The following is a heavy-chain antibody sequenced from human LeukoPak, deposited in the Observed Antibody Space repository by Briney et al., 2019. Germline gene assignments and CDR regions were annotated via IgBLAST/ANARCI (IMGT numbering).Heavy chain of an antibody. CDR2: ISNSGDTI. V-gene: IGHV3-48*03. Sequence: PGGSLRLSCAASGLTFSNCDMNWVRQAPGKGLEWLSYISNSGDTIYHEDSVKGRFTISRDNARNSLYLQMNSLRAEDTAVYYCASNYYYYYGMDVWGQGTTVTVSS. J-gene: IGHJ6*02. CDR3: ASNYYYYYGMDV. CDR1: GLTFSNCD.